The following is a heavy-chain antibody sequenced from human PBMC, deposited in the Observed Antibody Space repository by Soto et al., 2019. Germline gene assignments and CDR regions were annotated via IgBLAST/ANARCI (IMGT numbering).Heavy chain of an antibody. V-gene: IGHV3-30*18. Sequence: PGGSLRLSCAASGFTFSSYGMHWVRQAPGKGLEWVAVISYDGSNKYYADSVKGRFTISRDNSKNTLYLQMNSLRAEDTAVYYCAKDVVVGATTGLGEYYYYYGMDVWGQGTTVTVSS. J-gene: IGHJ6*02. CDR1: GFTFSSYG. CDR3: AKDVVVGATTGLGEYYYYYGMDV. D-gene: IGHD1-26*01. CDR2: ISYDGSNK.